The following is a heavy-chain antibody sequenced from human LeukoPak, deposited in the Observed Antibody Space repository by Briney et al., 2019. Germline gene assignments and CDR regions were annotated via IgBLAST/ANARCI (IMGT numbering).Heavy chain of an antibody. CDR2: ISGYNGNT. CDR3: ARDSSSSRYGFLDS. CDR1: GYTFNRYG. D-gene: IGHD6-13*01. J-gene: IGHJ4*02. Sequence: ASVKVSCKASGYTFNRYGVTWVRQAPGQGLEWMGWISGYNGNTNYAQKLQGRVTMTTDTSTNMAYMEVRGLRSDDTAVYYCARDSSSSRYGFLDSWGQGTLVTVSS. V-gene: IGHV1-18*01.